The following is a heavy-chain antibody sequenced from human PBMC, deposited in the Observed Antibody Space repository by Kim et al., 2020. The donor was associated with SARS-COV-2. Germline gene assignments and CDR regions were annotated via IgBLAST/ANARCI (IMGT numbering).Heavy chain of an antibody. Sequence: GGSLRLSCTASGFTFGDYAMSWFRQAPGKGLEWVGFIRSKTYGGTTEYAASVKGRFTISRDDSKSIAYLQMNSLKTEDTAVCYCTREVFLFDSSGYYRGGYFDSWGQGTLVTVSS. J-gene: IGHJ4*02. CDR3: TREVFLFDSSGYYRGGYFDS. D-gene: IGHD3-22*01. CDR1: GFTFGDYA. CDR2: IRSKTYGGTT. V-gene: IGHV3-49*03.